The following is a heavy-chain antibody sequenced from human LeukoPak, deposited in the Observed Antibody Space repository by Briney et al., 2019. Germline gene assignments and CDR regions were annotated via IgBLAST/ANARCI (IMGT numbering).Heavy chain of an antibody. Sequence: SETLSLTCTVSGGSISSYYWSWIRQPAGKGLEWIGRIYTSGSTNYNPSLKSRVTMSVDTSKNQFSLKLSSVTAADTVVYYCARDRYDFWSGGGYYFDYWGQGTLVTVSS. CDR1: GGSISSYY. CDR2: IYTSGST. V-gene: IGHV4-4*07. D-gene: IGHD3-3*01. J-gene: IGHJ4*02. CDR3: ARDRYDFWSGGGYYFDY.